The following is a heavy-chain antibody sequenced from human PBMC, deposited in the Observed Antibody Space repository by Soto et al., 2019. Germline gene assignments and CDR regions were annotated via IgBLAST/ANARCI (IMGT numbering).Heavy chain of an antibody. CDR2: ISFDGNNK. D-gene: IGHD3-3*02. Sequence: QEQLGESGGGVVQPGRSLRLSCAASGFTFNNYAMHWVRQAPGKGLEWVALISFDGNNKYYADSMKGRFTISRDNSKNXLXLXLNSLRAEDTAVYYCAREISRDGLATGVYYYYGVDVWGRGTTVTVSS. CDR3: AREISRDGLATGVYYYYGVDV. CDR1: GFTFNNYA. V-gene: IGHV3-30-3*01. J-gene: IGHJ6*02.